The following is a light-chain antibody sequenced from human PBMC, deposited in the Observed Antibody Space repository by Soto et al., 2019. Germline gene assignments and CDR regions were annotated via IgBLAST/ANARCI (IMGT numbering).Light chain of an antibody. V-gene: IGKV1-8*01. CDR2: AAS. Sequence: AIRMTQSPSSLSASTGDRVTITCRASQGISSYLAWYPQKPGKAPKLLIYAASTLQSGVPSRFSGSGSGTDFTLTISCLQSEDFATYYCQQYYSYPLTFGGGTKVDIK. CDR3: QQYYSYPLT. CDR1: QGISSY. J-gene: IGKJ4*01.